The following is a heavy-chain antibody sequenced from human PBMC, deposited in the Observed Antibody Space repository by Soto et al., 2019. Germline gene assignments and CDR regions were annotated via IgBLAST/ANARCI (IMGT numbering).Heavy chain of an antibody. CDR2: ISNDGSS. Sequence: EVQLVESGGGLVQPGGSLRLSCVASGFTFSSYWMHWVRQAPGKGLVWVSSISNDGSSIYADPVKGRFTNSRDNAKNTLYLQMNSLRAEDTAVYYCARLPNKSPQNWGQGTLVIVSP. V-gene: IGHV3-74*01. CDR3: ARLPNKSPQN. CDR1: GFTFSSYW. J-gene: IGHJ1*01.